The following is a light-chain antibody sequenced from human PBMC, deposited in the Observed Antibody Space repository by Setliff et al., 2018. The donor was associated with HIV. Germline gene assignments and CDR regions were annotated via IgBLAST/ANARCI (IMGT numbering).Light chain of an antibody. CDR1: NIGSKS. CDR3: QVWDSSSDHPYV. J-gene: IGLJ1*01. Sequence: SYEPTQPPSVSVAPGKTARITCGGNNIGSKSVHWYQQKPGQAPVLVISYDSDRPSGIPERFSGSNSGNTATLTISRVEAGDEADYYCQVWDSSSDHPYVFGTGTKVTVL. CDR2: YDS. V-gene: IGLV3-21*04.